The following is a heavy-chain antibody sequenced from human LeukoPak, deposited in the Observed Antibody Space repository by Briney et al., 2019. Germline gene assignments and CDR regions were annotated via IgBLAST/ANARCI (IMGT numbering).Heavy chain of an antibody. CDR1: GYTFTGYY. Sequence: VASVKVSCKASGYTFTGYYMHWVRQAPGQGLEWMGWINPNSGGTNYAQKFQGRVTMTRDTSISTAYMELSRLRSEDTAVYYCARDYYDSSGYYYWGQGTLVTVSS. CDR3: ARDYYDSSGYYY. V-gene: IGHV1-2*02. J-gene: IGHJ4*02. CDR2: INPNSGGT. D-gene: IGHD3-22*01.